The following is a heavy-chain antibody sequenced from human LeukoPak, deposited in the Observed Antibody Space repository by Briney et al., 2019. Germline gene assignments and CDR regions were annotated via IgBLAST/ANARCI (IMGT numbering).Heavy chain of an antibody. D-gene: IGHD5-24*01. Sequence: PGRSLRLSCAASGFIFSSYGMHWVRQAPGKGLEWVAVISYDGRNKYYADSVKGRFTISRDNSKNMLYLQMNSLRAEDTALYYCSKATPPRDGSNPDYWGQGTLVTVSS. CDR3: SKATPPRDGSNPDY. V-gene: IGHV3-30*18. CDR1: GFIFSSYG. CDR2: ISYDGRNK. J-gene: IGHJ4*02.